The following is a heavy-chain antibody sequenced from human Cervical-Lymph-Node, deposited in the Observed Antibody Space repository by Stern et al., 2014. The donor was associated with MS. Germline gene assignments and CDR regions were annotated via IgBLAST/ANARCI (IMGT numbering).Heavy chain of an antibody. CDR3: ARDLVAATRRGSFDI. CDR1: GFTFSSYW. CDR2: IKQDGSEQ. D-gene: IGHD1-26*01. V-gene: IGHV3-7*01. Sequence: MQLVQSGGGLVQPGGSLRLSCAASGFTFSSYWMTWVRQSPGKGLEWVANIKQDGSEQYYANPMKGRFSISRDNAKNSLYLQMNSLRVEDTAVYYCARDLVAATRRGSFDIWGQGTMVTVSS. J-gene: IGHJ3*02.